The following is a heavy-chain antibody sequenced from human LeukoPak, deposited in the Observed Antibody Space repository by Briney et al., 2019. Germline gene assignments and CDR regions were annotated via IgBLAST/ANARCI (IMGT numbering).Heavy chain of an antibody. J-gene: IGHJ6*03. CDR2: INHSGST. Sequence: PSETLSLTCAVYGGSFSGYYWSWIRQPPGKGLEWIGEINHSGSTNHNPSLKSRVTISVDTSKNQFSLKLSSVTAADTAVYYCARMPPTMDTNYYYYYMDVWGKGTTVTISS. V-gene: IGHV4-34*01. CDR3: ARMPPTMDTNYYYYYMDV. CDR1: GGSFSGYY. D-gene: IGHD3-10*01.